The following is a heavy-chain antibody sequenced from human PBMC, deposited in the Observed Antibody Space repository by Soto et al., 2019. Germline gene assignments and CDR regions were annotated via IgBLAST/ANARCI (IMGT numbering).Heavy chain of an antibody. Sequence: GESLKISCKGSGYSFTSYWIGWVRQMPGKGLEWMGIIYPGDSDTRYSPSFQGQVTISADKSISTAYLQWNSLKASDTAMYYCARPRSSSRNYYGMDFWAQRTTVTVSS. CDR3: ARPRSSSRNYYGMDF. J-gene: IGHJ6*02. CDR2: IYPGDSDT. D-gene: IGHD6-13*01. V-gene: IGHV5-51*01. CDR1: GYSFTSYW.